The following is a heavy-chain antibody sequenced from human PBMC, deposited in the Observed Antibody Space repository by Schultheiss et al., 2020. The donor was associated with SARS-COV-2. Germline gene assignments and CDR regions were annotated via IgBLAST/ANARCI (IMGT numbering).Heavy chain of an antibody. CDR1: GGSFSGYY. CDR2: IYYSGST. V-gene: IGHV4-34*01. CDR3: ARSGGGYDFWTGPFDY. D-gene: IGHD3-3*01. J-gene: IGHJ4*02. Sequence: SETLSLTCAVYGGSFSGYYWSWIRQPPGKGLEWIGYIYYSGSTYYNPSLKSRVTISVDKSKNQFSLKLSSVTAADTAVYYCARSGGGYDFWTGPFDYWGQGTLVTVSS.